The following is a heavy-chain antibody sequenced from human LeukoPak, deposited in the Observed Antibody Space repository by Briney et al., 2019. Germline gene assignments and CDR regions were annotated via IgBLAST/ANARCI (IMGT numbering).Heavy chain of an antibody. J-gene: IGHJ4*02. CDR3: ARDLSSRDAY. Sequence: GGSLRLSCSASGFTFSTYWMSWVRQAPGEGLEWVASIHENGGTEYYVESVRGRFAISRDNTKNSLYLQMSSLTVEDTAVYYCARDLSSRDAYWGQGTLVTVSS. D-gene: IGHD6-13*01. V-gene: IGHV3-7*03. CDR2: IHENGGTE. CDR1: GFTFSTYW.